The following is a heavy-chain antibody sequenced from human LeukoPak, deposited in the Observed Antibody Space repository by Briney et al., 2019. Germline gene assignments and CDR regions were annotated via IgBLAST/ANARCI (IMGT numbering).Heavy chain of an antibody. CDR2: ISGSGSST. D-gene: IGHD6-6*01. J-gene: IGHJ1*01. Sequence: GGSLRLSCAASEFTFSSYVMSWVRQAPGKGLEWVSAISGSGSSTYYADSVKGRFTISRDNSKNTLYLQMNSLRAEDTAVYYCAKVAVYSSSQPPQATKYFQHWGQGTLVTVSS. CDR1: EFTFSSYV. V-gene: IGHV3-23*01. CDR3: AKVAVYSSSQPPQATKYFQH.